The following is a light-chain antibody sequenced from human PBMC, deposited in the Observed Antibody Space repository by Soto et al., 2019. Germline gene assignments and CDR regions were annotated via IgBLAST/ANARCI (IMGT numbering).Light chain of an antibody. J-gene: IGLJ2*01. CDR1: DSNIGSTA. CDR2: RSN. Sequence: QSVLTQPPSVSATPGQGVTLSCSRGDSNIGSTAVNWYQQVPGTAPKLLIYRSNQRPSGVPDRISGSKSGTSASLAISGLQSEDEADYYCAAWDDDLHVWLFGGGTKLTVL. V-gene: IGLV1-44*01. CDR3: AAWDDDLHVWL.